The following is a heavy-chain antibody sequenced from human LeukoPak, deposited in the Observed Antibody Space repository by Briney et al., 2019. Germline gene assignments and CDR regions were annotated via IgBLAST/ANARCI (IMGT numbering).Heavy chain of an antibody. V-gene: IGHV4-4*02. CDR1: GGSISSTNW. D-gene: IGHD3-10*01. CDR2: VYHSGST. Sequence: SGTLSLTCAVSGGSISSTNWWSWVRQPPGKGLEWTGEVYHSGSTNYNPSLKSRVTISVDKSKNQFSLKLSSVTAADTAVYYCASRITIIRGVLTRFDYWGQGALVTVSS. J-gene: IGHJ4*02. CDR3: ASRITIIRGVLTRFDY.